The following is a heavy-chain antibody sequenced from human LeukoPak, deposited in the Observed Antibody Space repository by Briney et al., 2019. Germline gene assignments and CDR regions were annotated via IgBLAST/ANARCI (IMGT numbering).Heavy chain of an antibody. CDR3: ARDLAGGVAGVDY. CDR1: GFTFSSYA. J-gene: IGHJ4*02. V-gene: IGHV3-64*01. CDR2: ISSNGGST. D-gene: IGHD6-13*01. Sequence: GGSLRLSCAASGFTFSSYAMHWVRQAPGKGLEYVSAISSNGGSTYYANSVKGRFTISRDNSKNTLYLQMGSLRAEDMAVYYCARDLAGGVAGVDYWGQGPLVTVSS.